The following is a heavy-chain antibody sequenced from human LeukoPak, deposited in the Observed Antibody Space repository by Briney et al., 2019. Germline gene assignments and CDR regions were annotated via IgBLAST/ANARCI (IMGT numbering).Heavy chain of an antibody. V-gene: IGHV3-48*01. Sequence: GESLRLSCAGSRFTFSSYSMNWVRQAPGKGLEWVSYINSGSSTIYYADSVKGRFTISRDNAKNSLYLQMNSLRGEDTAVYYCARDGVVVAGTRRAFDIWGQGTMVTVSS. CDR3: ARDGVVVAGTRRAFDI. CDR1: RFTFSSYS. J-gene: IGHJ3*02. CDR2: INSGSSTI. D-gene: IGHD6-19*01.